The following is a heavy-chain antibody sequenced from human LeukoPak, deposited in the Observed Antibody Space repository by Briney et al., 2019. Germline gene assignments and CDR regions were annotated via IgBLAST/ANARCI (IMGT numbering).Heavy chain of an antibody. CDR2: TYYRSKWYN. V-gene: IGHV6-1*01. CDR3: ARDRLRGSPYNWFDS. CDR1: GDSVSSHSAA. Sequence: SQTLSLTCAISGDSVSSHSAAWNWIRQSPSRGLECLGRTYYRSKWYNDYAVSVKSRLTINPDKSKNQFYLQLNSVTPEDTAVYYCARDRLRGSPYNWFDSWGQGTLVTVSS. D-gene: IGHD1-26*01. J-gene: IGHJ5*01.